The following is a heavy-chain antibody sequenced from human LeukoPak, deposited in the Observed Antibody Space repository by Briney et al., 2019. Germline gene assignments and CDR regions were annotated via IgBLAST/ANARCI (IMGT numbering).Heavy chain of an antibody. D-gene: IGHD2-2*01. CDR2: IYTSGST. V-gene: IGHV4-4*07. CDR3: ARDRYRSSTSCYSAFDY. J-gene: IGHJ4*02. Sequence: PSETLSLTCTVSGGSISSYYWSWIRQPAGKGLEWIGRIYTSGSTNYNPSLKSRVTMSVDTSKNQFSLKLSSVTAADTAVYYCARDRYRSSTSCYSAFDYWGQGTLVTVSS. CDR1: GGSISSYY.